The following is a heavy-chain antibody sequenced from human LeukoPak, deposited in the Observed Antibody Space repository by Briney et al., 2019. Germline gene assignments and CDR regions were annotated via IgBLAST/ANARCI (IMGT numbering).Heavy chain of an antibody. CDR2: INHSGST. V-gene: IGHV4-39*07. Sequence: SETLSLTCTVSGGSISSSSYYWSWIRQPPGKGLEWIGEINHSGSTNYNPSLKSRVTISVDTSKNQFSLKLSSVTAADTAVYYCARRRLRYFDWLEGDYYYYYMDVWGKGTTVTISS. J-gene: IGHJ6*03. CDR1: GGSISSSSYY. CDR3: ARRRLRYFDWLEGDYYYYYMDV. D-gene: IGHD3-9*01.